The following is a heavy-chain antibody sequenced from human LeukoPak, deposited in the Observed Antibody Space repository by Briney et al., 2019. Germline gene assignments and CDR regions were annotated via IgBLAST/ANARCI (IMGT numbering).Heavy chain of an antibody. CDR1: GDTFTSYD. CDR3: ARGWIQLWPVVY. Sequence: SEKVSCKASGDTFTSYDINWVRQATGQGLEWMGWMNPNSGNTGYAQKFQGRVTMTRNTSISTAYMELSSLRSEDTAVYYCARGWIQLWPVVYWGEGTLVTVSS. D-gene: IGHD5-18*01. CDR2: MNPNSGNT. J-gene: IGHJ4*02. V-gene: IGHV1-8*01.